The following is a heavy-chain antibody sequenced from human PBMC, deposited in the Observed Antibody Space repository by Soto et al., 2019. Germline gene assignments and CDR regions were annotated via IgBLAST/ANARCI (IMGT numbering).Heavy chain of an antibody. CDR3: AKGSSGSSLDYYYGIDV. V-gene: IGHV3-23*01. J-gene: IGHJ6*02. CDR2: IRGSGSST. CDR1: GFNFGNFA. D-gene: IGHD3-10*01. Sequence: LRLSCAASGFNFGNFAMSWVRQAPGKGLEWVSGIRGSGSSTYYADSVKGRFTISRDNSKNTLYLQMNSLRADDTAIYYCAKGSSGSSLDYYYGIDVWGQGTTVTVSS.